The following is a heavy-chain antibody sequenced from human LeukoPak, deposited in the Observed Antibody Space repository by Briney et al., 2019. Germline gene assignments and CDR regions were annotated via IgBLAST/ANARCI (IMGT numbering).Heavy chain of an antibody. CDR1: GFIFGNFA. Sequence: GGSRRLSCAGSGFIFGNFALSWVRQVPGMGLEWVSVITGSGGDTYYADSVKGRFTISKDNSKNTVYLQMSSLRVDDTAVYYCAKAASSSWPSYYYGMDVWGQGTTVTVSS. D-gene: IGHD6-13*01. V-gene: IGHV3-23*01. J-gene: IGHJ6*02. CDR2: ITGSGGDT. CDR3: AKAASSSWPSYYYGMDV.